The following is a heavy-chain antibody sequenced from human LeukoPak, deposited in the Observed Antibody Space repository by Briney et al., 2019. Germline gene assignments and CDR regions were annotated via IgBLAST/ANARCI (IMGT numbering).Heavy chain of an antibody. CDR2: ISGSDGST. CDR1: GLTFSSYA. D-gene: IGHD1-26*01. V-gene: IGHV3-23*01. J-gene: IGHJ4*02. Sequence: GGSLRLSCAASGLTFSSYAMNWVRQAPGKGLGWVSAISGSDGSTYYADSVKGRFTISRDNSKNTLHLQMYSLRAEDTAIYYCAKAGSIRFDYWGQGTLVTVSS. CDR3: AKAGSIRFDY.